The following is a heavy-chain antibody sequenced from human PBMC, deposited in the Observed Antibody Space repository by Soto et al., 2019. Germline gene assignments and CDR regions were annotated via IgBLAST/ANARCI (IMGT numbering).Heavy chain of an antibody. CDR2: INHSGST. D-gene: IGHD3-10*01. CDR1: GGSFSGYY. V-gene: IGHV4-34*01. Sequence: SETLSLTCAVYGGSFSGYYWSWIRQPPGKGLEWIGEINHSGSTNYNPSLKSRVTISVDTSKNQFSLKLSSVTAADTAVYYCASETGVYYGSGSYYHYYYYMDVWGKGTTVTVSS. CDR3: ASETGVYYGSGSYYHYYYYMDV. J-gene: IGHJ6*03.